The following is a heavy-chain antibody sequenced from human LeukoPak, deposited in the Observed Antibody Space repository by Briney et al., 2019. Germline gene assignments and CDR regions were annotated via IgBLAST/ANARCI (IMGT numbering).Heavy chain of an antibody. D-gene: IGHD6-13*01. Sequence: GGSLGLSCAASGFTFSSYAMSWVRQAPGKGLEWVSAISGSGGSTYYADSVKGRFTISRDNSKNTLYLQMNSLRAEDTAVYYCAKEGGSSSWYNYFDYWGQGTLVTVSS. CDR2: ISGSGGST. J-gene: IGHJ4*02. CDR3: AKEGGSSSWYNYFDY. CDR1: GFTFSSYA. V-gene: IGHV3-23*01.